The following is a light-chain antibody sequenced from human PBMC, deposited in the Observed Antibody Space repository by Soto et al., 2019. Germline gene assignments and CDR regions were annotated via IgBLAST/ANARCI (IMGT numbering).Light chain of an antibody. CDR3: TSYTSSTTWV. CDR1: SSDVESYDL. J-gene: IGLJ3*02. CDR2: GVT. V-gene: IGLV2-14*02. Sequence: QSVLTQPASVSGSPGQSITVSCTGTSSDVESYDLVSWYQQHPGQAPKVIIYGVTKRPSGVSNRFSGKRSGNTASLTISGLQAEDEAEYYCTSYTSSTTWVFGGGTKLTVL.